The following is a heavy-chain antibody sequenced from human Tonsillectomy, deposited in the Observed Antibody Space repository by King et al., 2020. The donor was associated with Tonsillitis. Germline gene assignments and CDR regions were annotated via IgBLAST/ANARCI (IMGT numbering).Heavy chain of an antibody. D-gene: IGHD4-11*01. CDR2: IIPILGVT. V-gene: IGHV1-69*04. Sequence: QLVQSGAEVKKPGSSVKVSCKASRGTFSNYAVSWVRQAPGQGLEWVGRIIPILGVTNYAQKFQGRVTLTADKSTSTAYLELSSVRSEDTAAYFCAREDFSSKYFDSWGQGTLVSVSS. CDR1: RGTFSNYA. CDR3: AREDFSSKYFDS. J-gene: IGHJ4*02.